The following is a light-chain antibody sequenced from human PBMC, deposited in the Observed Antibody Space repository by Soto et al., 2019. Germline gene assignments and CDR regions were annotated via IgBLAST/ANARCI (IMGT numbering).Light chain of an antibody. Sequence: EIVLTQSPATLSVSQGERATLSCRASESVSNNLAWYQQKPGQAPRLLIFGASGRTTGIPARFSGSGSGTEFTPTISSLQSEDFADYSYQQYNKWPITFGGGTKVEIK. CDR2: GAS. CDR1: ESVSNN. V-gene: IGKV3-15*01. CDR3: QQYNKWPIT. J-gene: IGKJ4*01.